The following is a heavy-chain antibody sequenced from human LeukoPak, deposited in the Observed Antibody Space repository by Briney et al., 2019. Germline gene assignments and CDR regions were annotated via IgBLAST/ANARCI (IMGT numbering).Heavy chain of an antibody. J-gene: IGHJ4*02. D-gene: IGHD5-18*01. CDR2: INHSGST. Sequence: SETLSLTCAVYGGSFSGYYWSWIRQPPGKGLEWIGEINHSGSTNYNPSLKSRVTISVDTSKNQFSLKLSSVTAADTAVYCCARAGSSYSPLWYWGQGTLVTVSS. CDR3: ARAGSSYSPLWY. V-gene: IGHV4-34*01. CDR1: GGSFSGYY.